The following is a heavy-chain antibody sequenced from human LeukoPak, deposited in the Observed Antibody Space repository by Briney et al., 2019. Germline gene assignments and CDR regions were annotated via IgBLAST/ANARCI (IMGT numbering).Heavy chain of an antibody. V-gene: IGHV1-2*02. CDR3: RTDRYGYYGDYFDY. Sequence: GASVTVSCKASGYTFTGYYMYRGRQAPGQGLEWMGWTNPNSGGTNYAQKFQGRVTMTRDTSISTAYMKLSRLRSDDTAVYYCRTDRYGYYGDYFDYWGQGTLVTVSS. CDR1: GYTFTGYY. J-gene: IGHJ4*02. D-gene: IGHD4-17*01. CDR2: TNPNSGGT.